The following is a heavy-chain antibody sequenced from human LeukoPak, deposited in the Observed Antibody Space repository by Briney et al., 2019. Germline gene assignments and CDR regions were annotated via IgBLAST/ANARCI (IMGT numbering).Heavy chain of an antibody. CDR3: AKEPPGYSSGSNDY. Sequence: GRSLRLSCAASGFTFDDYAMHWVRQAPGKGLEWVSGISWNSGNIGYADSVKGRFTISRDNAKNSLYLQMNSLRAEDTALYYCAKEPPGYSSGSNDYLGQGTLVTVSS. CDR1: GFTFDDYA. CDR2: ISWNSGNI. J-gene: IGHJ4*02. V-gene: IGHV3-9*01. D-gene: IGHD6-19*01.